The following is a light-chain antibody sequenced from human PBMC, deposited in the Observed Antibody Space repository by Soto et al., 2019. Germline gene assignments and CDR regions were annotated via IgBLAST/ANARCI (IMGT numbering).Light chain of an antibody. Sequence: QSVLTQPPSVSGAPGQRVTISCTGSSSNIGAGYHVHWYQQLPGAAPKLLIFGDSNRPSGVPDRFSGSKSGTSASLAITGLQADDEADYYCQSPHSRLSGSDVFGTGTKVT. CDR2: GDS. CDR1: SSNIGAGYH. V-gene: IGLV1-40*01. CDR3: QSPHSRLSGSDV. J-gene: IGLJ1*01.